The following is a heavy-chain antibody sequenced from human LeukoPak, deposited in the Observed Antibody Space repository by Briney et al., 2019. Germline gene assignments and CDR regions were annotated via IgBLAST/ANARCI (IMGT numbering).Heavy chain of an antibody. CDR3: ARSRGHDY. Sequence: GGSLRLSCAASAFTFSIYDMSWVRQAPGKGLEWVSIVISDGTTYYADSVKGRFTISRDNSKNTVYLQMNSLRAEDTAVYYCARSRGHDYWGQGTPVTVSS. J-gene: IGHJ4*02. CDR2: VISDGTT. CDR1: AFTFSIYD. V-gene: IGHV3-23*01. D-gene: IGHD3/OR15-3a*01.